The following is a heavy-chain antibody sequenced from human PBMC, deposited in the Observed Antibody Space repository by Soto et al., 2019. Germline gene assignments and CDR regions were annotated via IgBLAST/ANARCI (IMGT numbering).Heavy chain of an antibody. D-gene: IGHD7-27*01. J-gene: IGHJ4*02. Sequence: QVHLVQSGAEVKKPGASVKVSCKASGYTFTNYAIHWMRQAPGQRLEWMGWINAGYGNTKYSQKFKGRVNITRDTTASTDYMELSSLRSEDTAVYYCARLVAPGEFDYWGQGTLVTVSS. CDR1: GYTFTNYA. V-gene: IGHV1-3*01. CDR3: ARLVAPGEFDY. CDR2: INAGYGNT.